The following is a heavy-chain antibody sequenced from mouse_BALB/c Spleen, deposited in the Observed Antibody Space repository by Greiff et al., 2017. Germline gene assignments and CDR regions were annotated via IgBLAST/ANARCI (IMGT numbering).Heavy chain of an antibody. J-gene: IGHJ3*01. D-gene: IGHD2-4*01. V-gene: IGHV1-9*01. CDR2: ILPGSGST. Sequence: QVQLKQSGAELMKPGASVKISCKATGYTFSSYWIEWVKQRPGHGLEWIGEILPGSGSTNYNEKFKGKATFTADTSSNTAYMQLSSLTSEDSAVYYCARSGITTWFAYWGQGTLVTVSA. CDR3: ARSGITTWFAY. CDR1: GYTFSSYW.